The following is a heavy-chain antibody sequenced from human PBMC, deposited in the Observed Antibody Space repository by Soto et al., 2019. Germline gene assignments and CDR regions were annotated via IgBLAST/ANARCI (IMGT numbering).Heavy chain of an antibody. V-gene: IGHV3-7*04. CDR3: ARDPNIVVVPAATYYYYGMDV. CDR1: GFTFSTYW. Sequence: GGSLRLSCAASGFTFSTYWMSWVRQAPGKGLEWVANIKQDGSEKYYVDSVKGRFTISRDNAENSLYLQMNSLRAEDTAVYYCARDPNIVVVPAATYYYYGMDVWGQGTTVTVSS. J-gene: IGHJ6*02. D-gene: IGHD2-2*01. CDR2: IKQDGSEK.